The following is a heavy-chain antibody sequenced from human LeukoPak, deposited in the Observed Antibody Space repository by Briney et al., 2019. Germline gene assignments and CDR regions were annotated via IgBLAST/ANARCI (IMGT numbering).Heavy chain of an antibody. J-gene: IGHJ4*02. D-gene: IGHD3-16*01. V-gene: IGHV3-33*08. CDR1: GFTFRTHD. CDR2: VWYDGSKK. CDR3: ARGGSYYDY. Sequence: PGRSLRLSCAASGFTFRTHDMHWVRQAPGRGLEGVAIVWYDGSKKYYSDSVKGRFTISRDNSQNTLYLQMNSLRAEDTAVYYCARGGSYYDYWGQGTLVTVSS.